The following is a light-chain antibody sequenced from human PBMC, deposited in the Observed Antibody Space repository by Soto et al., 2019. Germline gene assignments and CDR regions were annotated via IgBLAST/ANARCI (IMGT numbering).Light chain of an antibody. J-gene: IGKJ4*01. CDR2: AAS. V-gene: IGKV1-6*01. CDR3: QQDYRYPLT. Sequence: AIQMTQSPSSLSASVGDRVTITCRASQGINKDLGWYQQKPGKAPNLLIYAASTLQTGVPSRFSGSGSGTDFTLTISSLQPEDFATYVCQQDYRYPLTFGGGTKVEL. CDR1: QGINKD.